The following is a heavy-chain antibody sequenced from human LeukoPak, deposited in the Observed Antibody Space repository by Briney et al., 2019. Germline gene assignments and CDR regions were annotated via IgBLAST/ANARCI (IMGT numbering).Heavy chain of an antibody. CDR1: GDSISSSF. CDR3: ARFIAAAGNSGPGWFDP. CDR2: FRYSGST. D-gene: IGHD6-13*01. V-gene: IGHV4-59*08. J-gene: IGHJ5*02. Sequence: SETLSLTCTVSGDSISSSFWSWIRQPPGKGLEWIGSFRYSGSTDYNPSLKSRLIISEDTSKNQFSLKLSSVTAADTAVYYCARFIAAAGNSGPGWFDPWGQGTLVTVSS.